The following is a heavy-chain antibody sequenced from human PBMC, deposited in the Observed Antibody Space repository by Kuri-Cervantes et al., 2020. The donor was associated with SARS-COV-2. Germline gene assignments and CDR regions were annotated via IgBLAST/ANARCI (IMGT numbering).Heavy chain of an antibody. J-gene: IGHJ5*02. CDR3: AAEVVGLDYGMGRGPEVWFDP. V-gene: IGHV3-11*06. CDR2: ISSSSSYT. D-gene: IGHD4-17*01. CDR1: GFTFSDYY. Sequence: GGSLRPSGAASGFTFSDYYMSWIRQAPGKGLEWVSYISSSSSYTNYADSVKGRFTISRDNAKNSLYLPMHSLSEEDTAVYYCAAEVVGLDYGMGRGPEVWFDPWGQGTLVTVSS.